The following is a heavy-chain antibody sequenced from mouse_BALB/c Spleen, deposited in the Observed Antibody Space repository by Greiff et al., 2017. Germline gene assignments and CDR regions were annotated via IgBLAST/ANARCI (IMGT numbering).Heavy chain of an antibody. CDR3: TRDGAWFAY. V-gene: IGHV5-6-4*01. CDR2: ISSGGSYT. Sequence: EVQRVESGGGLVKPGGSLKLSCAASGFTFSSYTMSWVRQTPEKRLEWVATISSGGSYTYYPDSVKGRFTISRDNAKNTLYLQMSSLKSEDTAMYYCTRDGAWFAYWGQGTLVTVSA. J-gene: IGHJ3*01. CDR1: GFTFSSYT.